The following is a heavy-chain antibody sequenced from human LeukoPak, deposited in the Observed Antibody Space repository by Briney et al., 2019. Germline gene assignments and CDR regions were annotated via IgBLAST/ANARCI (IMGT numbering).Heavy chain of an antibody. CDR3: AREEGGSYYYFDY. J-gene: IGHJ4*02. Sequence: GGSLRLSCTASGFTFSSYSLNWVRQAPGKGLEWVSSVSTGSNYIYYADSVKGRFTISRDNAKNSLYLQMNSLRAEDTAVYYCAREEGGSYYYFDYWGQGTLVTVSS. CDR2: VSTGSNYI. CDR1: GFTFSSYS. D-gene: IGHD1-26*01. V-gene: IGHV3-21*01.